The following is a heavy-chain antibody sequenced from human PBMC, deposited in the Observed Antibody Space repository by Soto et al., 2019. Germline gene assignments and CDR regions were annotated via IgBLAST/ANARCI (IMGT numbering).Heavy chain of an antibody. CDR1: GFTVSSNY. J-gene: IGHJ4*02. D-gene: IGHD2-15*01. CDR2: IYSGGST. V-gene: IGHV3-53*01. Sequence: GGSLRLSCVASGFTVSSNYMNWVRQAPGKGLEWVSVIYSGGSTYYADSVKGRFTISRDNSKNRLYLQMNSLRVEDTAIYYCARGGYCSGGSCYYFDYWGQGALVTVPS. CDR3: ARGGYCSGGSCYYFDY.